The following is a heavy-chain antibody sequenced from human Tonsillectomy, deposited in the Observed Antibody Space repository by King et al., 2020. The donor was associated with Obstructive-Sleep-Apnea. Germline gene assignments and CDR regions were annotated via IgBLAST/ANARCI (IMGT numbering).Heavy chain of an antibody. CDR3: VRDTYDSSGYYDY. J-gene: IGHJ4*01. V-gene: IGHV3-30*04. Sequence: VQLVESGGGVVQPGRSLRLSCAASGFNFSTYAMHWVRQAPGKGLEWVAVISYDGSNKYYADSVKGRFTISRDNSKNTLYLQMNSLRAEDTAVYYCVRDTYDSSGYYDYWGHGTLVTVSS. CDR2: ISYDGSNK. CDR1: GFNFSTYA. D-gene: IGHD3-22*01.